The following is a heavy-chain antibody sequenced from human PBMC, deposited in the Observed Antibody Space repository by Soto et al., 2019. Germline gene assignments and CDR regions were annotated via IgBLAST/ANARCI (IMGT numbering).Heavy chain of an antibody. CDR3: ARGRFGSGSSHLY. Sequence: QVQLVQSGAEVKKPGASVKVSCKASGYTFISYEINWVREATGQGLEWMGWINPNSGDTGYAQKFQGRVTMTRDTALNTAYMELSSLRSEDTAVYYCARGRFGSGSSHLYWGQGTLVTVSS. D-gene: IGHD3-10*01. CDR2: INPNSGDT. V-gene: IGHV1-8*01. J-gene: IGHJ4*02. CDR1: GYTFISYE.